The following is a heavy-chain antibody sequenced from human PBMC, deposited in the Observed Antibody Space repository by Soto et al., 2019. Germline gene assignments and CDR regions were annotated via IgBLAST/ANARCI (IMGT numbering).Heavy chain of an antibody. D-gene: IGHD6-19*01. CDR2: INPNSGGT. CDR3: ARDRGSGWYLTYYYYGMDV. Sequence: AASVKVSCKASGYTFTGYYMHWVRQAPGQGLEWMGWINPNSGGTNYAQKFQGRVTMTRDTSISTAYMELSRLRSDGTAVYYCARDRGSGWYLTYYYYGMDVWGQGTTVTVSS. V-gene: IGHV1-2*02. CDR1: GYTFTGYY. J-gene: IGHJ6*02.